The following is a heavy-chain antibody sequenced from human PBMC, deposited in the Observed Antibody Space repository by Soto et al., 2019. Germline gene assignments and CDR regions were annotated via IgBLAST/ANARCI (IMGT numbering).Heavy chain of an antibody. CDR2: IYPGDSDT. CDR1: GYSFTSYW. V-gene: IGHV5-51*01. Sequence: GESLKISCKGSGYSFTSYWIGWVRQMPGKGLEWMGIIYPGDSDTRYSPSFQGQVTISADKSISTAYLQWSSLKASDTAMYYCASGRIAAAGDYYYGMDVWGQGTTVTAP. CDR3: ASGRIAAAGDYYYGMDV. J-gene: IGHJ6*02. D-gene: IGHD6-13*01.